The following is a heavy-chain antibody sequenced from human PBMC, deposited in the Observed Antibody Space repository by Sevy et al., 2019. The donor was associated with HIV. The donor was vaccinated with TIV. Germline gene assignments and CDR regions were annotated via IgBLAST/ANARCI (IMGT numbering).Heavy chain of an antibody. D-gene: IGHD6-25*01. CDR2: IKQDGSEK. V-gene: IGHV3-7*01. CDR1: VFTFSSYW. Sequence: GGSLRLSCAASVFTFSSYWRNWVRQAPGKGLEWVANIKQDGSEKYYVDSVKGRFTISRDNAKNSMHLQMNSLRAEDTAVYYCARALAAAASYWGQGTLVTVSS. J-gene: IGHJ4*02. CDR3: ARALAAAASY.